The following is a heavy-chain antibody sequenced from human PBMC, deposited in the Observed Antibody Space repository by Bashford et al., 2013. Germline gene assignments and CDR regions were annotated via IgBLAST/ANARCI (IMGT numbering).Heavy chain of an antibody. V-gene: IGHV1-46*01. CDR3: ARDCGYSYEYYGMDV. CDR2: INPSGGST. Sequence: WVRQAPGQGLEWMGIINPSGGSTSYAQKFQGRVTMTRDTSTSTVYMELSSLRSEDTAVYYCARDCGYSYEYYGMDVWGQGTTVTVSS. J-gene: IGHJ6*02. D-gene: IGHD5-18*01.